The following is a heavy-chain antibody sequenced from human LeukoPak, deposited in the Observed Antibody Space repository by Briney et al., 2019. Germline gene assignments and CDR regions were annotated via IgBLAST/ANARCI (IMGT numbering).Heavy chain of an antibody. CDR2: IYSGGST. V-gene: IGHV3-66*02. CDR3: ARVSQYYGPLDY. Sequence: GGSLRLSCAASGFTVSSNYMSWVRQAPGKGLEWVSVIYSGGSTYYADSVKGRFTISRDNSKNTLYLQMNSLRAEDTAVYYCARVSQYYGPLDYWGQGTLVTVSS. CDR1: GFTVSSNY. J-gene: IGHJ4*02. D-gene: IGHD3-10*01.